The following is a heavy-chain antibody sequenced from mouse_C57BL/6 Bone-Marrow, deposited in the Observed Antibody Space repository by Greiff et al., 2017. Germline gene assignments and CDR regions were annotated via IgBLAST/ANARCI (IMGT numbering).Heavy chain of an antibody. Sequence: QVQLQQSGAELARPGASVKLSCKASGYTFTSYGISWVKQRTGQGLEWIGEIYPRSGNTYYTETFKGKATLTADKSSSTAYMELRSLTSEDSAVXFCATRRAYWGQGTLVTVSA. CDR1: GYTFTSYG. CDR3: ATRRAY. CDR2: IYPRSGNT. V-gene: IGHV1-81*01. J-gene: IGHJ3*01.